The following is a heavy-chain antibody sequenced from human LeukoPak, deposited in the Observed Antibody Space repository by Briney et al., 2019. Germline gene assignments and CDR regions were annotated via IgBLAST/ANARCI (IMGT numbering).Heavy chain of an antibody. CDR3: ARVEGTIRITGTVFDY. Sequence: PSETLSLTCTVSGGSISSSSYYWGWIRQPPGKGLEWIGEINHSGSTNYNPSLKSRVTISVDTSKNQFSLKLSSVTAADTAVYYCARVEGTIRITGTVFDYWGQGTLVTVSS. CDR1: GGSISSSSYY. J-gene: IGHJ4*02. D-gene: IGHD1-20*01. CDR2: INHSGST. V-gene: IGHV4-39*07.